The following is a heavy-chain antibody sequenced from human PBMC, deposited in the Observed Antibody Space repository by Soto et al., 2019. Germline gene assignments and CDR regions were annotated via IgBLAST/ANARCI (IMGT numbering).Heavy chain of an antibody. D-gene: IGHD3-22*01. CDR1: GGTFSSYA. CDR3: ARSYDSSGYGAFDI. Sequence: SVKVSCKASGGTFSSYAISWVRQAPGQGLEWMGGIIYIFGTANYAPKFQGRVTITAVESTSTAYMELSSLRSEDTAMFYCARSYDSSGYGAFDIWGQGTKVTVSS. J-gene: IGHJ3*02. CDR2: IIYIFGTA. V-gene: IGHV1-69*13.